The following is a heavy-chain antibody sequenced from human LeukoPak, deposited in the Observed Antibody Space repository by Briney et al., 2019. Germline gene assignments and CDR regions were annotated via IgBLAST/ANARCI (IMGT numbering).Heavy chain of an antibody. J-gene: IGHJ4*02. D-gene: IGHD3-3*01. CDR2: ISGSGGST. CDR1: GFTFSSYA. Sequence: GGSLRLSCAASGFTFSSYAMSWVRQAPGKGLEWVSAISGSGGSTYYADSVKGRFAISRDNSKNTLYLQMNSLRAEDTAVYYCATPPPDYDFWSGYRYYFDYWGQGTLVTVSS. CDR3: ATPPPDYDFWSGYRYYFDY. V-gene: IGHV3-23*01.